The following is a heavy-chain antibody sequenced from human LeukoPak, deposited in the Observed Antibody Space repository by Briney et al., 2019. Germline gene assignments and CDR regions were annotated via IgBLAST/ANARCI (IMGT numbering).Heavy chain of an antibody. D-gene: IGHD3-10*01. CDR2: INHSGST. Sequence: PSETLSLTCAVYGGSFSGYYWSWIRQPPGKGLEWIGEINHSGSTNYNPSLKSRVTISVDTSKNQFSLKLSSVTAADTAVYYCAGDTNMVRGVIRPRGFDYWGQGTLVTVSS. CDR3: AGDTNMVRGVIRPRGFDY. CDR1: GGSFSGYY. V-gene: IGHV4-34*01. J-gene: IGHJ4*02.